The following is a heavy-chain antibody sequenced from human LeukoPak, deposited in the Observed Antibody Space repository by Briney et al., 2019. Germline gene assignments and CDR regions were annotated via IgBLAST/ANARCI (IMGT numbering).Heavy chain of an antibody. J-gene: IGHJ3*02. D-gene: IGHD3-3*01. CDR1: GGSISSYY. V-gene: IGHV4-4*07. Sequence: PSETLSLTCTVSGGSISSYYWSWIRQPAGKGLEWIRRIYTSGSTNYNPSLKSRVTMSVDTSKNQFSLKLSSVTAADTAVYYCARVMSGFWSGYSFDAFDIWGQGTMVTVSS. CDR2: IYTSGST. CDR3: ARVMSGFWSGYSFDAFDI.